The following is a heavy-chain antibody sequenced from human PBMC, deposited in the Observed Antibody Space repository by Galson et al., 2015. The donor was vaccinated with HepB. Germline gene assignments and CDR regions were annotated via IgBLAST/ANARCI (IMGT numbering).Heavy chain of an antibody. D-gene: IGHD6-13*01. J-gene: IGHJ3*02. CDR1: GYTFTSYY. V-gene: IGHV1-46*01. CDR3: ARAEGYSSSWYSDPTSFDI. CDR2: INSSGGST. Sequence: SVKVSCKASGYTFTSYYMHWVRQAPGQGLEWMGIINSSGGSTSYAQRFQGRVTVTRDTSTSTVYMELSSLRSEDTAVYYCARAEGYSSSWYSDPTSFDIWGQGTMVTVSS.